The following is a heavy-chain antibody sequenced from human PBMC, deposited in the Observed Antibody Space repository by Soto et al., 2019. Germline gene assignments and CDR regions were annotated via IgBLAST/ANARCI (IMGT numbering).Heavy chain of an antibody. CDR3: ARLSSRVDFDNRGSAFDY. Sequence: PGEFLKISWKGSGYSFTNHWIGWVRQIPGKGLEWMGIIYPGDSDTRYSPSFQGQVTISADKSTNTAYLQWSSLQASDTAMYYCARLSSRVDFDNRGSAFDYWGQGALVTVSS. CDR1: GYSFTNHW. V-gene: IGHV5-51*01. CDR2: IYPGDSDT. D-gene: IGHD3-22*01. J-gene: IGHJ4*02.